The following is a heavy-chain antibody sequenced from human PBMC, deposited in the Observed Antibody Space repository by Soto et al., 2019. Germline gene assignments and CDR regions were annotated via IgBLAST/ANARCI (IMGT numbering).Heavy chain of an antibody. D-gene: IGHD3-3*01. Sequence: QVQLVESGGGVVQPGRSLRLSCAASGFTFSSYGMHWVRQAPGKGLEWVAVISYDGSNKYYADSVKGRFTISRDNSKNGVYRQMDSLRAEDTVVYYWGKGPVGDGHPGAYWGQGTLVTVSS. CDR2: ISYDGSNK. CDR1: GFTFSSYG. J-gene: IGHJ4*02. V-gene: IGHV3-30*18. CDR3: GKGPVGDGHPGAY.